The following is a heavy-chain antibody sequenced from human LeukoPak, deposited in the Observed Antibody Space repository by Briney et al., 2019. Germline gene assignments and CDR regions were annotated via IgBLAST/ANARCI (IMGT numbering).Heavy chain of an antibody. V-gene: IGHV4-61*01. Sequence: SETLSLTCTVSGGSISSSSYYWGWIRQPPGKGLEWIGYIYYSGSTNYNPSLKSRVTISVDTSKNQFSLKLSSVTAADTAVYYCARDCRVAGRFDPWGQGTLVTVSS. CDR2: IYYSGST. D-gene: IGHD6-19*01. CDR3: ARDCRVAGRFDP. J-gene: IGHJ5*02. CDR1: GGSISSSSYY.